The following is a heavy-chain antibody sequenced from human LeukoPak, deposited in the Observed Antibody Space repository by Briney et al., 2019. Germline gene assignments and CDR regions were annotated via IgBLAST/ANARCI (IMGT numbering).Heavy chain of an antibody. CDR2: IYYSGST. CDR1: GGSISSGGYY. CDR3: ARAAPRGGENY. Sequence: PSETLSLTCTVSGGSISSGGYYWSWIRQHPGKGLEWIGYIYYSGSTYYNPSLKSRVTISVDTSKNQFSLELSSVTAADTAVYYCARAAPRGGENYWGQGTLVTVSS. V-gene: IGHV4-31*03. J-gene: IGHJ4*02. D-gene: IGHD3-10*01.